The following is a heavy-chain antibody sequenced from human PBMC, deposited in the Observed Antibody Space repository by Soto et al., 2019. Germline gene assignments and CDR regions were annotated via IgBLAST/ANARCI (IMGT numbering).Heavy chain of an antibody. V-gene: IGHV3-13*01. J-gene: IGHJ6*02. Sequence: PGGSLRLSCAASGFTFSSYDMHWVRQATGKGLEWVSAIGTAGDTYYPGSVKGRFTISRENAKNSLYLQMNSLRAEDTAVYYCARRFGEFYGMDVWGQGTTVTVSS. CDR1: GFTFSSYD. D-gene: IGHD3-10*01. CDR2: IGTAGDT. CDR3: ARRFGEFYGMDV.